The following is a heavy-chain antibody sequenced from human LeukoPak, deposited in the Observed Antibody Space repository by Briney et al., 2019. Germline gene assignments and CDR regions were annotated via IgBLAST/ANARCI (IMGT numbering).Heavy chain of an antibody. J-gene: IGHJ4*02. CDR1: GDSISSYY. V-gene: IGHV4-59*12. Sequence: SETLSLTCTVSGDSISSYYWSWIRQPPGKGLEWIGYIYYSGSTNYNPSLKSRVTISVDTSKNQFSLKLSSVTAADTAVYYCARGRKGVLRFLEWLLNYYFDYWGQGTLVTVSS. CDR2: IYYSGST. CDR3: ARGRKGVLRFLEWLLNYYFDY. D-gene: IGHD3-3*01.